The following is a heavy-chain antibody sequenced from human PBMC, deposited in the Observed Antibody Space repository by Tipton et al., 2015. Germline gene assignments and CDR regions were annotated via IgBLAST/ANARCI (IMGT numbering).Heavy chain of an antibody. Sequence: SLRLSCAASGFTFSSYGMHWVRQAPGKGLEWVAVIWSDGSDKYYADSVKGRFTISRDNAKNSLYLQLNGLRAEDTALYYCTRELLPGAMDYWGLGTLVTVSS. CDR1: GFTFSSYG. D-gene: IGHD2-15*01. CDR2: IWSDGSDK. CDR3: TRELLPGAMDY. V-gene: IGHV3-33*01. J-gene: IGHJ4*02.